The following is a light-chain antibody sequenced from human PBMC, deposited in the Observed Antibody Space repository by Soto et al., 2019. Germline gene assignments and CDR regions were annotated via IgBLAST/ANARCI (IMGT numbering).Light chain of an antibody. CDR2: DAS. CDR1: QSVRSSQ. Sequence: EIVLTQSPATLSLSPGERATLSCRASQSVRSSQLAWYQQKPGQAPRLLIYDASTRATGIPDRFSGSGSVTDFTLTISRLEPEDFAVYHCQLYGSSPPWTFGQGTKVEIK. CDR3: QLYGSSPPWT. V-gene: IGKV3-20*01. J-gene: IGKJ1*01.